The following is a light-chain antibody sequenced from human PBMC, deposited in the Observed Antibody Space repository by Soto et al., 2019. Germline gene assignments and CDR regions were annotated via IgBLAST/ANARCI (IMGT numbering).Light chain of an antibody. J-gene: IGKJ1*01. Sequence: DIQMTQSPSSLSASVGDRVTITCRASQSISSYLNWYQQKTGKAPKLLISAASSLQSGVPSRFSGSGSGTDVTLTISSLQPEDFGTYYCQQSYSTPRTLGEGTQVESK. CDR1: QSISSY. V-gene: IGKV1-39*01. CDR3: QQSYSTPRT. CDR2: AAS.